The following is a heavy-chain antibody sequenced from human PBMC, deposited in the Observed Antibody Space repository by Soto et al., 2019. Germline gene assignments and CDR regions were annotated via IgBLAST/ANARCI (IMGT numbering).Heavy chain of an antibody. CDR3: ARRRYCSGSNDF. J-gene: IGHJ4*02. CDR1: GFTFSDYY. V-gene: IGHV3-11*01. D-gene: IGHD3-10*01. CDR2: ISSSGSSI. Sequence: QVQLVESGGGLVKPGGSLRLSCAASGFTFSDYYMTWIRQAPGRGLEWVSHISSSGSSIDYGYSVRGRFTISRDNAKKSLYLQMTSLRAEDTAVYSCARRRYCSGSNDFWGQGTLVTVSS.